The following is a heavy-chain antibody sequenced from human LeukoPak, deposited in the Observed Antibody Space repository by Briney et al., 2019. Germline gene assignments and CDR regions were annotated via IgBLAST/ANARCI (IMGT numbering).Heavy chain of an antibody. D-gene: IGHD5-24*01. CDR3: ARGSGKDGYKIDY. V-gene: IGHV4-59*01. CDR2: IYYSGST. Sequence: PSETLSLTCTVSGGSISSYYWSWIRQPPGKGLEWIGYIYYSGSTNYNPSLKSRVTISVDTSKNQFSLKLSSVTAANTAVYYCARGSGKDGYKIDYWGQGTLVTVSS. J-gene: IGHJ4*02. CDR1: GGSISSYY.